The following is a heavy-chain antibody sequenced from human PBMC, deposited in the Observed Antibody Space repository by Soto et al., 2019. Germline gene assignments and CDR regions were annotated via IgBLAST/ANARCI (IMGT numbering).Heavy chain of an antibody. CDR1: GFTVSDNY. CDR2: ISSGGSI. D-gene: IGHD3-10*01. J-gene: IGHJ4*02. V-gene: IGHV3-53*01. Sequence: PGGSLRLSCEASGFTVSDNYMSWVRKAPGKGLEWVSVISSGGSIFYADSVKGRFTISRDNFKNTLYLRMNSLRAEDTAVYYCARGFPTMTYYGEFYFDYWGQGTRVTVSS. CDR3: ARGFPTMTYYGEFYFDY.